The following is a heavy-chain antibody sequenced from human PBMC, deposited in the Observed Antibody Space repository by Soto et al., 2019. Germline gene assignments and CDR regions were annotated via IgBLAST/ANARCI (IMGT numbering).Heavy chain of an antibody. V-gene: IGHV1-18*01. D-gene: IGHD1-1*01. CDR3: ARGRYGDY. J-gene: IGHJ4*02. Sequence: QVHLVQSGAEVKKPGASVKDSCKCSGYTFTSYGITWVRQAPGQGLEWMGWISAHNGNTDYAQKLQGRVTVTRDTSTSTAYMELRSLRSDDTAVYYCARGRYGDYWGQGALVTVSS. CDR2: ISAHNGNT. CDR1: GYTFTSYG.